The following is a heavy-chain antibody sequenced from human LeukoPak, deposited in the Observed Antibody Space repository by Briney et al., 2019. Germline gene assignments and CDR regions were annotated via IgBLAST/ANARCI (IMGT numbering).Heavy chain of an antibody. J-gene: IGHJ3*02. CDR2: IYYSGST. Sequence: NSSETLSLTCTVSGGSISSYYWSWIRQPPGKGLEWIGNIYYSGSTNYNPSLKSRVTISVDTSKNHFSLTLNAVTAADTAVYYCASYSGTYSAFEIWGQGTQVTVSS. V-gene: IGHV4-59*12. CDR1: GGSISSYY. CDR3: ASYSGTYSAFEI. D-gene: IGHD1-26*01.